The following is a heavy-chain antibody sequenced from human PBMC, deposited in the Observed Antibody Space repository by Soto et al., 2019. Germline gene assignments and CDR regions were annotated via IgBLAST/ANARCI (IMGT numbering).Heavy chain of an antibody. D-gene: IGHD2-21*01. J-gene: IGHJ5*02. Sequence: GSLLLACAAPGFTFSHYAMTWVRQGPGKVLEWVSVISGSGGTSYYADSVKGRFTISRDNPKKMLYLQMNSLRGEDTAIYHCEKDSAIVAISTAIGQQLDTWGQGTRVTVYS. CDR3: EKDSAIVAISTAIGQQLDT. CDR1: GFTFSHYA. CDR2: ISGSGGTS. V-gene: IGHV3-23*01.